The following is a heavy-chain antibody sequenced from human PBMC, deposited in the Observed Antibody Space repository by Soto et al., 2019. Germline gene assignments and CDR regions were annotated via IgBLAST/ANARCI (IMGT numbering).Heavy chain of an antibody. Sequence: QVQLVESGGGVVQPGRSLRLSCAASGFTFSSYGMHWVRQAPGKGLEWVAVISYDGSKKYYAESVKGRFTISRDNSKNTLYLQMNRLRAEDTAVYYCTKDQTPFSNYPFDYWGQGTLVTVSS. CDR1: GFTFSSYG. CDR3: TKDQTPFSNYPFDY. D-gene: IGHD4-4*01. J-gene: IGHJ4*02. CDR2: ISYDGSKK. V-gene: IGHV3-30*18.